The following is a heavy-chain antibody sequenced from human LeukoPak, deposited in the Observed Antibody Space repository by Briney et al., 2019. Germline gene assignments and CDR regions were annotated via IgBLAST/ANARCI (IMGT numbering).Heavy chain of an antibody. J-gene: IGHJ4*02. CDR2: ISYDGSNK. D-gene: IGHD3-22*01. CDR1: GFTFSSYG. V-gene: IGHV3-30*18. CDR3: AKAPSDSSGYYPHFDY. Sequence: SLRLSCAASGFTFSSYGMHWVRHAPGKGLEWVAVISYDGSNKYYADSVKGRFTISRDNSKNTLYLQMNSLRAEDTAVYYCAKAPSDSSGYYPHFDYWGQGTLVTVSS.